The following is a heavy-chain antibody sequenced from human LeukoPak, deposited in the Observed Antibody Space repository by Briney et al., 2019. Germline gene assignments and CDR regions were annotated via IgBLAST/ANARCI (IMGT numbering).Heavy chain of an antibody. CDR1: GFTFSSYA. D-gene: IGHD6-19*01. CDR3: AKREGIAVAGTTDY. CDR2: ISGSGGST. V-gene: IGHV3-23*01. J-gene: IGHJ4*02. Sequence: GGSLRLSCAASGFTFSSYAMSWVRQAPGKGLEWVSAISGSGGSTYYADSVKGRFTISRDNSKNTLYLQMNSLRAEDTGVYYCAKREGIAVAGTTDYWGQGTLVTVSS.